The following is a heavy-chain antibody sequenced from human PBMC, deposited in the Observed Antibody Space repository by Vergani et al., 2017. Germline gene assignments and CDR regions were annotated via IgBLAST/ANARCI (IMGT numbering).Heavy chain of an antibody. CDR1: GGTFSSYA. D-gene: IGHD4-17*01. V-gene: IGHV1-69*12. J-gene: IGHJ4*02. Sequence: QVQLVQSGAEVKKPGSSVKVSCKASGGTFSSYAISWVRQAPGQGLEWMGGIIPIFGTANYAQKFQGRDTITADESTSTAYMELSSLRSEDTAVYYCAKDLLDYGDYDQFWGIDYWGQGTLVTVSS. CDR3: AKDLLDYGDYDQFWGIDY. CDR2: IIPIFGTA.